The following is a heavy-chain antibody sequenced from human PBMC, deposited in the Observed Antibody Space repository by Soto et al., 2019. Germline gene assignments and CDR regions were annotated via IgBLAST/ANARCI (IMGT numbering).Heavy chain of an antibody. Sequence: ASVKVSCKASGGTFSSYAISWVRQAPGQGLEWMGGIIPIFGTANYAQKFQGRVTITADESTSTAYMELSSLRSDDTAVYYCARGPHDYGGIPPDYWGQGTLVTVSS. CDR2: IIPIFGTA. CDR1: GGTFSSYA. CDR3: ARGPHDYGGIPPDY. V-gene: IGHV1-69*13. D-gene: IGHD4-17*01. J-gene: IGHJ4*02.